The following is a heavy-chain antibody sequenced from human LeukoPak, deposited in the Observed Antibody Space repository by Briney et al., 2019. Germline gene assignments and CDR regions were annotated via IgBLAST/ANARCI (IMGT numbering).Heavy chain of an antibody. CDR1: GYTFTSYY. CDR2: INPSGGST. V-gene: IGHV1-46*01. J-gene: IGHJ4*02. CDR3: AREGGLYCSSTSCYYY. D-gene: IGHD2-2*01. Sequence: ASVKVSCKASGYTFTSYYMHWVRQAPGQGLEWMGIINPSGGSTSYAQKFQGRVTMTRDTSTSTVYMELSSLRSEDTAVYYCAREGGLYCSSTSCYYYWGQGTLVPVSS.